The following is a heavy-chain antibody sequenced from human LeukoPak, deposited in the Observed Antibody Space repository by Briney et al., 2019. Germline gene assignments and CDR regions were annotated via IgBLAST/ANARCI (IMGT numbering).Heavy chain of an antibody. CDR1: GFTFSSDW. D-gene: IGHD3-10*01. Sequence: GGSLRLSCAASGFTFSSDWMSWVRQAPGKGLEWVANIKQDGSENYYVDSVKGRFTISRDNAKNSLYLQMNSLRAEDTAVYYCARDCISGSYYGDYYGMDVWGQGTTVTVSS. CDR3: ARDCISGSYYGDYYGMDV. CDR2: IKQDGSEN. J-gene: IGHJ6*02. V-gene: IGHV3-7*01.